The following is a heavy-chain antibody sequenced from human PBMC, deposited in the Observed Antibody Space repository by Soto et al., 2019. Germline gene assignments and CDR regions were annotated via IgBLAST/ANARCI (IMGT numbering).Heavy chain of an antibody. CDR2: AHHSGST. V-gene: IGHV4-59*01. J-gene: IGHJ5*02. CDR3: ARGFYDSRGYSNPFDP. D-gene: IGHD3-22*01. Sequence: PSETLSLTCTVSGGSISSYYWNWIRQPPGRGLEWIAYAHHSGSTNSNPSLQSRVTASVDTSKNQLSLKLRSMTAADTAIYYCARGFYDSRGYSNPFDPWGQGILVTVSS. CDR1: GGSISSYY.